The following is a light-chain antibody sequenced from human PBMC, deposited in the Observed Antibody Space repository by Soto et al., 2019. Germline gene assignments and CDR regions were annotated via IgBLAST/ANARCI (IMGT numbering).Light chain of an antibody. CDR2: GAS. CDR1: QSVSSN. J-gene: IGKJ5*01. V-gene: IGKV3-15*01. CDR3: QQYGSSPLIT. Sequence: EIVMTQSPATLSVSPWERATLSCRASQSVSSNLAWYQQKPGQAPRLLIYGASTRATGIPARFSGSGSGTEFTLTISSLEPEDFAVYYCQQYGSSPLITFGQGTRLEIK.